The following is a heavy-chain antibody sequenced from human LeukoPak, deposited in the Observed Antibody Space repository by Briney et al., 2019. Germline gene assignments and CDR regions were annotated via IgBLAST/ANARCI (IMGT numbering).Heavy chain of an antibody. Sequence: AGGSLRLSCAASGFTFSSYAMSWVRQAPGKGLEWVSAISGSGGSTYYADSVKGRFVISRDNSKNTLYLELNSLRVEDTAVYYCARDSHVSVRGMGYSLDYWGQGTLVTVSS. CDR3: ARDSHVSVRGMGYSLDY. V-gene: IGHV3-23*01. D-gene: IGHD2-8*01. CDR2: ISGSGGST. CDR1: GFTFSSYA. J-gene: IGHJ4*02.